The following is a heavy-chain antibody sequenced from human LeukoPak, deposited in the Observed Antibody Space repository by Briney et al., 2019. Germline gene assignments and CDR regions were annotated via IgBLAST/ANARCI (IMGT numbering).Heavy chain of an antibody. J-gene: IGHJ4*02. D-gene: IGHD3-22*01. CDR1: GFTFSNAW. Sequence: PGGSLRLSCAASGFTFSNAWMSWVRQAPEKGLEWVSAISGSGGSTYYADSVKGRFTISRDNSKNTLYLQMNSLRAEDTAVYYCAKDGVYYYDSSGYYDYFDYWGQGTLVTVSS. V-gene: IGHV3-23*01. CDR3: AKDGVYYYDSSGYYDYFDY. CDR2: ISGSGGST.